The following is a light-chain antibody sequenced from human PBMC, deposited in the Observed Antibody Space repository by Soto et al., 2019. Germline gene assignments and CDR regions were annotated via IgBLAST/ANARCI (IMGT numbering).Light chain of an antibody. J-gene: IGKJ3*01. CDR3: QEHYSAPPVA. CDR2: SAS. CDR1: QDIDHS. V-gene: IGKV1-27*01. Sequence: DIQMTQSPSSLSVSVGDRVTITCRASQDIDHSLAWYQQKPGKVPKLLIYSASTLQPGVPSRFSGSGSGTDFTLTITSLQPEDVATYYCQEHYSAPPVAFGPGTKVDV.